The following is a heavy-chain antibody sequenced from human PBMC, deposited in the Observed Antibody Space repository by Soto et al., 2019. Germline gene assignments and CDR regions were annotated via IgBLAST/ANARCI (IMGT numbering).Heavy chain of an antibody. CDR3: AAGGGLPRYY. V-gene: IGHV4-30-4*01. CDR2: IYYSGST. D-gene: IGHD5-12*01. CDR1: GGSISSGDYY. J-gene: IGHJ4*02. Sequence: SETLSLTCTVSGGSISSGDYYWSWIRQPPGKGLGWIGSIYYSGSTYYNPSLKSRVTISVDTSKNQFSLKLSSVTAADTAVYYCAAGGGLPRYYWGQGTLVTVPS.